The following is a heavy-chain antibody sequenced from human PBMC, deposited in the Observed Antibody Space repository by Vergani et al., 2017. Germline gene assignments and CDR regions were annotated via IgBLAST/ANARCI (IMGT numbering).Heavy chain of an antibody. D-gene: IGHD3-3*02. J-gene: IGHJ3*02. CDR1: QISLSGYQ. Sequence: QLVESGGGLVRPGGSLRLSCAGSQISLSGYQMHWFRQAPGKGLEWVSSISNSATYVFYADAVKGRFTVSRDNAENSLFLQMDSLRVEDTAVYSCARLSLLASPDAFDSWGGGTMV. CDR3: ARLSLLASPDAFDS. CDR2: ISNSATYV. V-gene: IGHV3-21*04.